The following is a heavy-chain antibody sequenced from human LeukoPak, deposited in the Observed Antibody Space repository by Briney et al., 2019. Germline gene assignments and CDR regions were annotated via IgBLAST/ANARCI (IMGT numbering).Heavy chain of an antibody. Sequence: SQTLSLTCTVSGGSISSGSYYWSWIRQPAGKGLEWIGRIYTSGSTNYNPSLKSRVTISVDTSKNQFSLKLSSVTAADTAVYYCARSDRYASGWTGWFDPWGQGILVTVSS. CDR2: IYTSGST. CDR3: ARSDRYASGWTGWFDP. CDR1: GGSISSGSYY. D-gene: IGHD6-19*01. V-gene: IGHV4-61*02. J-gene: IGHJ5*02.